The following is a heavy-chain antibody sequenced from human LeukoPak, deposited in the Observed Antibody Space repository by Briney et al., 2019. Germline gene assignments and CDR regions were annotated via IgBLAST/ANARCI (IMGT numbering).Heavy chain of an antibody. CDR3: ARGRRLRYFDWLSDHYYYYGMDV. J-gene: IGHJ6*02. V-gene: IGHV1-8*01. Sequence: AASVKVSCKASGYTFTSYYINWVRQATGQGLEWMGWMNPNSGNTGYAQKFQGRVTMTRNTSISTAYMELSSLRSEDTAVYYCARGRRLRYFDWLSDHYYYYGMDVWGQGTTVTVSS. CDR1: GYTFTSYY. CDR2: MNPNSGNT. D-gene: IGHD3-9*01.